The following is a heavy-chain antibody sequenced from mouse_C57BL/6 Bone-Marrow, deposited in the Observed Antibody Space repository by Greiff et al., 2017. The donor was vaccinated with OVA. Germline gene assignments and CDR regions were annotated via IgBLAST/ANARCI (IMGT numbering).Heavy chain of an antibody. J-gene: IGHJ1*03. V-gene: IGHV1-69*01. Sequence: QVQLQQPGAELVMPGASVKLSCKASGYTFTSYWMHWVKQRPGQGLEWIGEIDPSDSYTNYNQKFKGKSTLTVDKSSSTAYMQLRSLTSEDSAVYDCSREDWDEYFDVWGRGTTVTVSS. CDR2: IDPSDSYT. CDR3: SREDWDEYFDV. D-gene: IGHD4-1*01. CDR1: GYTFTSYW.